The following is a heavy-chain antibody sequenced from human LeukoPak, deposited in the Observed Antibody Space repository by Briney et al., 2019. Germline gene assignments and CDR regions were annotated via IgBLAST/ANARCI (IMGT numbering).Heavy chain of an antibody. J-gene: IGHJ4*02. D-gene: IGHD5-12*01. CDR2: IIPIFGTA. V-gene: IGHV1-69*05. CDR3: ASSGRGYSGYDSGFDY. CDR1: GGTFSSYA. Sequence: SVKVSCKASGGTFSSYAISWVRQAPGQGLEWMGGIIPIFGTANYAQKFQGRVTITTDESTSTAYMELSSLRSEDTAMYYCASSGRGYSGYDSGFDYWGQGTLVTVSS.